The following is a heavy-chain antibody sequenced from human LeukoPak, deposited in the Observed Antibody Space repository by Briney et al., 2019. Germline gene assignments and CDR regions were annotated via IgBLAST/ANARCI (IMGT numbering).Heavy chain of an antibody. CDR1: GFTFSSYE. CDR2: ISSSGSTI. J-gene: IGHJ4*02. D-gene: IGHD6-19*01. CDR3: ARIPSGWHFDY. V-gene: IGHV3-48*03. Sequence: GGSLRLSCAASGFTFSSYEMNWVRQAPGKGLEWVSYISSSGSTIYYAASVKGRLTISRDNAKNSLYLQMNSLRAEDTAVYYCARIPSGWHFDYWGQGTLVTVSS.